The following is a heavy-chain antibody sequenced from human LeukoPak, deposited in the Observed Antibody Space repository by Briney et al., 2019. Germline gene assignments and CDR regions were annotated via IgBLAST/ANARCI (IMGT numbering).Heavy chain of an antibody. V-gene: IGHV1-69*04. D-gene: IGHD7-27*01. CDR3: ARSGGWGLTGFDY. CDR2: IIPILGIA. Sequence: GASVKVSCTASGGTFSSYAISWVRQAPGQGLEWMGRIIPILGIANYAQKFQGRVTITADKSTSTAYMELSSLRSEDTAMYYCARSGGWGLTGFDYWGQGTLVTVSS. CDR1: GGTFSSYA. J-gene: IGHJ4*02.